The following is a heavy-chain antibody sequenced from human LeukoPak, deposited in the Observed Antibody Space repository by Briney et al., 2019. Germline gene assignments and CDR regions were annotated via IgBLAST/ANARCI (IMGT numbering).Heavy chain of an antibody. D-gene: IGHD3-22*01. V-gene: IGHV4-39*07. J-gene: IGHJ4*02. Sequence: SETLSLTCTVSGGSISSSSYYWGWIRQPPGKGLEWIGSIYYSGSTYYNPSLKSRVTISVDTSKHQFSLKLSSVTAADTAVYYCARDYYDSSGYGYWGQGTLVTVS. CDR3: ARDYYDSSGYGY. CDR2: IYYSGST. CDR1: GGSISSSSYY.